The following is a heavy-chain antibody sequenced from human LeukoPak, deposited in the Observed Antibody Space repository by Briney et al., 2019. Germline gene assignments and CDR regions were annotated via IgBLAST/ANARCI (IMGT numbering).Heavy chain of an antibody. J-gene: IGHJ4*02. Sequence: PGGSLRLSCAASGFTVSSNYMSWVRQAPGKGLEWVSIIYSGGSTFYADSVKGRFTISRDNAKNTLYLQMNSLRAEDTAVYYCARDWFHAIDYWGQGTLVTVSS. CDR1: GFTVSSNY. V-gene: IGHV3-53*01. CDR3: ARDWFHAIDY. CDR2: IYSGGST. D-gene: IGHD2/OR15-2a*01.